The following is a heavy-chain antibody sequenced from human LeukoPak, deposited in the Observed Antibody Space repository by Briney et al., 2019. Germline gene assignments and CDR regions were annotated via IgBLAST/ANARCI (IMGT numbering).Heavy chain of an antibody. CDR1: GGSISSGSYY. CDR3: ARDSDYVWGSLDY. D-gene: IGHD3-16*01. V-gene: IGHV4-61*02. Sequence: SETLSLTCTVSGGSISSGSYYWSWIRQPAGKGLEWIGRIYTSGSTNYNPSLKSRVTISVDTSKNQFSLKLSSVTAADTAVYYCARDSDYVWGSLDYWGQGTLVTVSS. CDR2: IYTSGST. J-gene: IGHJ4*02.